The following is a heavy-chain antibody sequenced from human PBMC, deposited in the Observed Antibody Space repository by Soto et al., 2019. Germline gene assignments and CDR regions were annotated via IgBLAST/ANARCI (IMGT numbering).Heavy chain of an antibody. D-gene: IGHD2-2*01. Sequence: GGSLRLSCAASVFTFSSYSMNWVRQAPGKGLEWVSSISSSSSYIYYADSVEGRFTISRDNAKNSLYLQMNSLRAEDTAVYYCARAMGYCSSTRCSNYFDYWGQGTLVTVSS. J-gene: IGHJ4*02. CDR2: ISSSSSYI. V-gene: IGHV3-21*01. CDR3: ARAMGYCSSTRCSNYFDY. CDR1: VFTFSSYS.